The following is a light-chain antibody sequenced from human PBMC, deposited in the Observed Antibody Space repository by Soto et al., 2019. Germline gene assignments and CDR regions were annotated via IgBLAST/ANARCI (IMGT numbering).Light chain of an antibody. CDR3: QQYGSSGT. J-gene: IGKJ1*01. V-gene: IGKV3-20*01. CDR2: GAS. CDR1: QSSSSTH. Sequence: ESGLTQPPDTLSWSPGERSTLSCRASQSSSSTHLVWYQQKPGQAPSLLIFGASSRATGIPDRCSGSGSGTDFTLTISRLEPEDFAVYYCQQYGSSGTFGQGTKVDI.